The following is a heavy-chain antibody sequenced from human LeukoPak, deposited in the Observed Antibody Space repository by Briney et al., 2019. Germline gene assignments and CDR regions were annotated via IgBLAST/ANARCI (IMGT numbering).Heavy chain of an antibody. CDR1: GCSFTSYW. J-gene: IGHJ3*02. CDR2: IYPGDSDT. V-gene: IGHV5-51*01. Sequence: AGESLKISCKGSGCSFTSYWIGWVRQMPGKGLEWMGIIYPGDSDTRHSPSFQGQVTISADKSISTAYLQWSSLKASDTAMDYCARHLWFGAYDAFDIWGQGTMVTVSS. D-gene: IGHD3-10*01. CDR3: ARHLWFGAYDAFDI.